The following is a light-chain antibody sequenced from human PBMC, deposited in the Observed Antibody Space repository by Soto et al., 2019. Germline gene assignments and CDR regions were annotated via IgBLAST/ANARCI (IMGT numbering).Light chain of an antibody. CDR3: QQYGSSPLT. Sequence: ENVLTQSPGTLSLSPGERATLSCRASQSVSSSYLAWDQQKPGQAPRLLIYGASSRATGIPDRCSGSGSGTDFTLTISRLEPEDFAVYYCQQYGSSPLTFGGGTKVDIK. J-gene: IGKJ4*02. CDR2: GAS. CDR1: QSVSSSY. V-gene: IGKV3-20*01.